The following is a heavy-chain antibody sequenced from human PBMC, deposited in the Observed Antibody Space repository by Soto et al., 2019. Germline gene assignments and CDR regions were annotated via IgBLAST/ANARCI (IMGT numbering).Heavy chain of an antibody. J-gene: IGHJ4*02. CDR3: ARHGIKSTSFPLDY. CDR2: IYYTGST. D-gene: IGHD2-2*01. V-gene: IGHV4-39*01. Sequence: SETLSLACTVSGGSIRNTDYYWGWIRQPPGKGLEWVASIYYTGSTYYNPSLRSRVTISMDTSKTQFSLKLSSVTAADTAIYYCARHGIKSTSFPLDYWGQGTLVTVSS. CDR1: GGSIRNTDYY.